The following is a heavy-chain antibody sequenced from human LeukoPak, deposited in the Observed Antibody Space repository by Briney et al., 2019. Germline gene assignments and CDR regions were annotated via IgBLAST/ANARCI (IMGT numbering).Heavy chain of an antibody. D-gene: IGHD4-11*01. V-gene: IGHV3-33*01. J-gene: IGHJ4*01. CDR3: ARDAQRGFDYSNSLKN. CDR2: IWSDATNR. Sequence: PGGSLRLSCAASGFIFSRHGMHWVRQAPGKGLEWVAVIWSDATNRFYAESVKGRFTISRDNSQNTVFLQMNSLRVKDTAIYYCARDAQRGFDYSNSLKNWGHGTLVTVSS. CDR1: GFIFSRHG.